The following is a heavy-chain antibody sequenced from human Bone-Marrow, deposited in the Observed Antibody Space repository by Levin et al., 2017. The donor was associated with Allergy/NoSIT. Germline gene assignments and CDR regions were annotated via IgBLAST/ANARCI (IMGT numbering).Heavy chain of an antibody. CDR2: LSPGDSAT. J-gene: IGHJ4*02. D-gene: IGHD4-23*01. Sequence: ASVKVSCKASGYSFTSYWIGWVRQMPGKGLEYMGILSPGDSATTYSPSFQGQVTISVDKSISTAFLHWSSLKASDTAIYYCARHRPVYGGNPDYWGQGTLVTVSS. CDR1: GYSFTSYW. V-gene: IGHV5-51*01. CDR3: ARHRPVYGGNPDY.